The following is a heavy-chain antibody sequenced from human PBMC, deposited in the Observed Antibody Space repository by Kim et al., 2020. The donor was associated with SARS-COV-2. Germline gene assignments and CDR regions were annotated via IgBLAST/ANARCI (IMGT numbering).Heavy chain of an antibody. Sequence: GGSLRLSCAASGFTFSSYDMHWVRQATGKGLEWVSAIGTAGDTYYPGSVKGRFTISRENAKNSLYLQMNSLRAGDTAVYYCARGNSGSYYANYYYGMDVWGQGTTVTVSS. D-gene: IGHD1-26*01. CDR1: GFTFSSYD. J-gene: IGHJ6*02. CDR3: ARGNSGSYYANYYYGMDV. V-gene: IGHV3-13*04. CDR2: IGTAGDT.